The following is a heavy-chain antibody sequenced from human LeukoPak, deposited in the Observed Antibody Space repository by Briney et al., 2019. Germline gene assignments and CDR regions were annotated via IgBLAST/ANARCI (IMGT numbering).Heavy chain of an antibody. Sequence: PGGSLRLSCAASGFTFSSYTMAWVRQAPGKGLEWVSCIRDSVANTFYADFLKGRFTISRDTSKNTLYLQMNSLRAADTAVYYRAKKEEGYCRSASCYPPDYWGQGTLVTVSS. V-gene: IGHV3-23*01. CDR1: GFTFSSYT. CDR3: AKKEEGYCRSASCYPPDY. CDR2: IRDSVANT. D-gene: IGHD2-2*01. J-gene: IGHJ4*02.